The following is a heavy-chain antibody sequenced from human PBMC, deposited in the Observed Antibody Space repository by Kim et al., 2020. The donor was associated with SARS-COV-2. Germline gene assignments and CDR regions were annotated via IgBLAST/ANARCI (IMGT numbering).Heavy chain of an antibody. J-gene: IGHJ4*02. CDR3: ARVYDSSGNDY. Sequence: TNATPSLKSRVTISVNTSKNQFSLKRSAVTDADTAVYYCARVYDSSGNDYWGQGTLVTVSS. CDR2: T. V-gene: IGHV4-59*01. D-gene: IGHD3-22*01.